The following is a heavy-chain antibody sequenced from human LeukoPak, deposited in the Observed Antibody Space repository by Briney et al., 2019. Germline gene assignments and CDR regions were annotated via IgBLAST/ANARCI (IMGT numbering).Heavy chain of an antibody. CDR2: IYHSGST. CDR1: GYSISSGYY. V-gene: IGHV4-38-2*02. J-gene: IGHJ4*02. CDR3: AIYYGSGSNR. Sequence: PSETLSPTCTVSGYSISSGYYWGWIRQPPGKGLEWIGSIYHSGSTYYNPSLKSRVTISVDTSKNQFSLKLSSVTAADTAMYYCAIYYGSGSNRWGQGTLVTVSS. D-gene: IGHD3-10*01.